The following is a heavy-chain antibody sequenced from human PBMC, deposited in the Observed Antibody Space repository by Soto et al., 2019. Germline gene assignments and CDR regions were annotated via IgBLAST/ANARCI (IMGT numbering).Heavy chain of an antibody. CDR3: AIGAMGNYYNDY. CDR2: IKGDGIST. D-gene: IGHD3-10*01. Sequence: EMHLVESGGGLVQSGGSLRLSCAASGFTFSSYWMHWVRQAPGKGLVWVSRIKGDGISTNYADSVKGRFTISRDNARDTVFLQMNGLSADDTAVYYCAIGAMGNYYNDYWGQGTLVTVSS. J-gene: IGHJ4*02. CDR1: GFTFSSYW. V-gene: IGHV3-74*01.